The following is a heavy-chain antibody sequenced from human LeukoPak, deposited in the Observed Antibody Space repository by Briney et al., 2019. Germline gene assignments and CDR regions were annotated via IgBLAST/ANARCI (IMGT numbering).Heavy chain of an antibody. D-gene: IGHD3-10*01. V-gene: IGHV1-18*01. CDR1: GYTFTSYG. CDR2: ISAYNGNT. J-gene: IGHJ4*02. CDR3: ARVSGSGSYYSGASDY. Sequence: ASVKVSCKASGYTFTSYGISWVRQAPGQGLEWMGWISAYNGNTNYAQKFQGRVTMTRDTSISTAYMELSRLRSDDTAVYYCARVSGSGSYYSGASDYWGQGTLVTVSS.